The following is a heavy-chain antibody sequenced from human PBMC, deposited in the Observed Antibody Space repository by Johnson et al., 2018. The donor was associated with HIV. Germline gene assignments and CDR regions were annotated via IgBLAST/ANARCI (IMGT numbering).Heavy chain of an antibody. CDR3: ARGTLAAFDI. J-gene: IGHJ3*02. D-gene: IGHD2-2*01. V-gene: IGHV3-30-3*01. CDR2: VSYDGSSK. CDR1: GFTFSDYY. Sequence: QVQLVESGGGLVKPGGSLRLSCAASGFTFSDYYMSWIRQAPGKGLEWVACVSYDGSSKYYAASVKGRFIISRDNSKNTLYLQMNSLRAGDTAVYYCARGTLAAFDIWGQGTMVTVSS.